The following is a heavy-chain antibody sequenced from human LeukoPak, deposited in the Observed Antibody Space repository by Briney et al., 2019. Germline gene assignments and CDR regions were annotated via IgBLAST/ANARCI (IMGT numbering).Heavy chain of an antibody. J-gene: IGHJ4*02. V-gene: IGHV3-23*01. CDR2: ISGSGGST. CDR1: GFTFSSYA. CDR3: ARVSSSSWWALDY. Sequence: GGSLRLSFAASGFTFSSYAMSWVRQAPGKGLEWVSAISGSGGSTYYADSVKGRFTISRDNAKNTLYLQMNSLRAEDTAVYYCARVSSSSWWALDYWGQGTLVTVSS. D-gene: IGHD6-13*01.